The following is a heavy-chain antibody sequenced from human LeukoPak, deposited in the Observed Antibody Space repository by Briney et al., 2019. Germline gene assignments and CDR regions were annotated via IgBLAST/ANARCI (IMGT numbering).Heavy chain of an antibody. Sequence: PETLSLTCTVSGGSISSYYWSWIRASPGKGLEWIGHIYSSGSTKYNPSLSGRVNISVDTSKNHFSLRLSPVTAPDTAVYYCARHFRTGGRSTDAFDIWGQGTMVTVSS. D-gene: IGHD2-15*01. CDR3: ARHFRTGGRSTDAFDI. CDR1: GGSISSYY. CDR2: IYSSGST. J-gene: IGHJ3*02. V-gene: IGHV4-59*08.